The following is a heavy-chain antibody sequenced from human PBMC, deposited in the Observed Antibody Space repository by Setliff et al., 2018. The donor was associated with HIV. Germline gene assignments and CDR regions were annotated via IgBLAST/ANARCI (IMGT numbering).Heavy chain of an antibody. Sequence: SETLSLTCTVSGGSISSHYWGWIRQPPGKGLEWIGSFHYSGSTSYNPSLRSRLTVSVDTSKNQFSLKLSSVTAADTAVYYCARGGYSSSWYTYYGMDVWGQGTTVTVSS. CDR2: FHYSGST. CDR3: ARGGYSSSWYTYYGMDV. D-gene: IGHD6-13*01. V-gene: IGHV4-39*01. CDR1: GGSISSHY. J-gene: IGHJ6*02.